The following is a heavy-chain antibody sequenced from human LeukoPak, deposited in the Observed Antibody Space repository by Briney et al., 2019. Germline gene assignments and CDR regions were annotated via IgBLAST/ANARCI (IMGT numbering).Heavy chain of an antibody. Sequence: TLSLTCTVSGGSISSDSYYWGWMRPPAGKGLEWIGRIYTSGSTNYNPSLKSQATITADTAKNKFSLKLSSVTDADTAVYYCANSFYGSGSPSEYWGQGTLVTVSS. V-gene: IGHV4-61*02. CDR3: ANSFYGSGSPSEY. D-gene: IGHD3-10*01. CDR2: IYTSGST. CDR1: GGSISSDSYY. J-gene: IGHJ4*02.